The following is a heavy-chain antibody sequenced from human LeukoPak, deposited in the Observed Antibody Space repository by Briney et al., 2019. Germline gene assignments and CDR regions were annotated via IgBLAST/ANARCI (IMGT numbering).Heavy chain of an antibody. J-gene: IGHJ4*02. CDR1: GDSVSSGSYY. CDR3: ARGPGTWYYY. CDR2: INHSGST. D-gene: IGHD6-13*01. V-gene: IGHV4-39*07. Sequence: NTSETLSLTCTVSGDSVSSGSYYWSWIRQPPGKGLEWIGEINHSGSTNYNPSLKSRVTISIDTSKNQFSLKLSPVTAADTALYYCARGPGTWYYYWGQGTLVTVSS.